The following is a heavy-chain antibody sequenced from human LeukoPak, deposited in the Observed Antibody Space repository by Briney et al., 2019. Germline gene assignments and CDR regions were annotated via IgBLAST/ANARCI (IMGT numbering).Heavy chain of an antibody. Sequence: PGRSLRLSCAASGFTFDDYAMHWVRQAPGKGLEWDAGIGWNIGSIGYADSVKGRITISRDNSKSTLYLQMNGLRAEDTAVYFCATESGTYSGTCFDYWGQGTLVTVFS. CDR1: GFTFDDYA. D-gene: IGHD1-26*01. J-gene: IGHJ4*02. V-gene: IGHV3-9*01. CDR3: ATESGTYSGTCFDY. CDR2: IGWNIGSI.